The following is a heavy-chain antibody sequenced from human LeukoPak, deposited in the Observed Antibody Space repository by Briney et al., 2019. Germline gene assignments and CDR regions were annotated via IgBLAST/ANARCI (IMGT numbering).Heavy chain of an antibody. D-gene: IGHD6-19*01. CDR3: AREAVSGWYDYFDY. V-gene: IGHV4-59*01. CDR2: ISYSGST. CDR1: AGSISSYY. Sequence: SETLSLTCTVSAGSISSYYWSWIRQPPGKGLEWIGYISYSGSTNYNPSLRSRVTISVDTSKNQFSLKLSSVTAADTAVYYCAREAVSGWYDYFDYWGQGTLVTVSS. J-gene: IGHJ4*02.